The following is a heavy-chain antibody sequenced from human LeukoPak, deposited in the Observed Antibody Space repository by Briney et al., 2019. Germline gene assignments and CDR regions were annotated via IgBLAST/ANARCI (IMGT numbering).Heavy chain of an antibody. V-gene: IGHV3-23*01. CDR1: GFTFSSYW. Sequence: PGGSLRLSCAASGFTFSSYWMSLVRQAPGKGLEWVSAISGSGGSTYYADSVEGRFTISRDNSKNTLYLQMNSLRAEDTAVYYCARTRESLTRYFDYWGQGTLVTVSS. CDR3: ARTRESLTRYFDY. J-gene: IGHJ4*02. CDR2: ISGSGGST. D-gene: IGHD1-14*01.